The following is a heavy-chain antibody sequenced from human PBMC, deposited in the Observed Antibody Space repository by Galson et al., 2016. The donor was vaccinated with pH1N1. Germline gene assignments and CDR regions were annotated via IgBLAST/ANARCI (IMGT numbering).Heavy chain of an antibody. CDR2: ISSSGGIT. V-gene: IGHV3-23*01. CDR3: ARGRYDYDGDFGF. J-gene: IGHJ4*02. CDR1: GFTFGTYA. Sequence: SLRLSGAASGFTFGTYAMTWVRQAPGKGLEWVSTISSSGGITFYTDSVKGRFTISRDYSKNTLYLHMNSLRAGNTALYYCARGRYDYDGDFGFWGQGTLVTVSS. D-gene: IGHD4-23*01.